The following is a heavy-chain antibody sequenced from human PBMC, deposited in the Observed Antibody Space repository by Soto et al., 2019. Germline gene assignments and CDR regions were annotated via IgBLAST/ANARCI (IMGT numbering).Heavy chain of an antibody. CDR1: GYTFTSYA. V-gene: IGHV1-3*01. CDR2: INAGNGNT. Sequence: ASVKVSCKASGYTFTSYAMHWVRQAPGQRLEWMGWINAGNGNTKYSQKFQGRVTITRDTSASTAYMELSSLRSEDTAVYYCARDRVTYYDFWSGPNYYGMDVWGQGTTVTVSS. CDR3: ARDRVTYYDFWSGPNYYGMDV. J-gene: IGHJ6*02. D-gene: IGHD3-3*01.